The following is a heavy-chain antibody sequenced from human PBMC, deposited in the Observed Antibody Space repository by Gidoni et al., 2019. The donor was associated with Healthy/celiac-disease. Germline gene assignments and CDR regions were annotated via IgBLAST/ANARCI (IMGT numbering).Heavy chain of an antibody. J-gene: IGHJ5*02. D-gene: IGHD6-13*01. CDR3: AGSLNWFDP. CDR1: GGSISSYY. Sequence: QVPLQESGPGLVKPSETLSLTCTVSGGSISSYYWSWIRQPPGKGLEWIGYIYYSGSTNYNPSLKSRVTISVDTSKNQFSLKLSSVTAADTAVYYCAGSLNWFDPWGQGTLVTVSS. CDR2: IYYSGST. V-gene: IGHV4-59*01.